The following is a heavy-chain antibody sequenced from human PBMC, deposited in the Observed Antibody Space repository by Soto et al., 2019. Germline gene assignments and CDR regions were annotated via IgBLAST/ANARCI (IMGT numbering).Heavy chain of an antibody. CDR2: ISSSSSTI. V-gene: IGHV3-48*01. CDR3: ARDSVLLWFGLRAFDI. D-gene: IGHD3-10*01. Sequence: GGSLRLSCAASGFTFSSYSMNWVRQAPGKGLEWVSYISSSSSTIYYADSVKGRFTISRDNAKNSLYLQMNSLRAEDTAVYYCARDSVLLWFGLRAFDIWGQGTMVTVSS. CDR1: GFTFSSYS. J-gene: IGHJ3*02.